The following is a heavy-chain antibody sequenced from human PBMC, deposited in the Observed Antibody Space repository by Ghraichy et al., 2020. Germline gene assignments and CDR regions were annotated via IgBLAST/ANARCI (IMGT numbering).Heavy chain of an antibody. CDR2: IIPIFGTA. CDR3: ARGKNGAAPNGAFDI. J-gene: IGHJ3*02. CDR1: GGTFSSYA. D-gene: IGHD2-8*01. Sequence: SVKVSCKASGGTFSSYAISWVRQAPGQGLEWMGGIIPIFGTANYAQKFQGRVTITTDESTSTAYMELSSLRSEDTAVYYCARGKNGAAPNGAFDIWGQGTMVTVSS. V-gene: IGHV1-69*05.